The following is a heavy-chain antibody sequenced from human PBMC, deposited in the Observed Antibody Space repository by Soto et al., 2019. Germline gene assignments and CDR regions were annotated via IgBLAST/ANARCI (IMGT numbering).Heavy chain of an antibody. Sequence: QVQLVQSGAEVKKPGASVKVSCKASGFTFTHYFFHWVRQAPRQGLEWMGIISPYDGITNYVPSLHGRVTITSDTSTTTVDMELSSLSSVDTAVYYCARGDGRWSSGFYYYCGMDVWGHGTTVTVSS. V-gene: IGHV1-46*01. CDR2: ISPYDGIT. D-gene: IGHD6-25*01. J-gene: IGHJ6*02. CDR1: GFTFTHYF. CDR3: ARGDGRWSSGFYYYCGMDV.